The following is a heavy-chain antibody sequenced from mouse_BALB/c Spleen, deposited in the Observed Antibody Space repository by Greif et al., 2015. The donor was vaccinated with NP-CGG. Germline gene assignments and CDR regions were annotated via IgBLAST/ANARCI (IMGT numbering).Heavy chain of an antibody. J-gene: IGHJ4*01. CDR2: IDPANGNT. V-gene: IGHV14-3*02. Sequence: VQLQQSGAELVKPGASVKLSCTASGFNIKDTYMHWVKQRPEQGLEWIGRIDPANGNTKYDPKFQGKATITADTSSNTAYLQLSSLTSEDTAVYYCARKSIWFYAMDYWGQGTSVTVSP. D-gene: IGHD1-3*01. CDR3: ARKSIWFYAMDY. CDR1: GFNIKDTY.